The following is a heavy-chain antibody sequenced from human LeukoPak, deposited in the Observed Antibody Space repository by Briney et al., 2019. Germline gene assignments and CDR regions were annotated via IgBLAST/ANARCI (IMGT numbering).Heavy chain of an antibody. CDR2: ISSSSRYI. V-gene: IGHV3-21*06. CDR1: GFTFRSYS. J-gene: IGHJ3*02. CDR3: ARGDSYGRLSDAFDI. Sequence: GGSLRLSCAASGFTFRSYSMNWVRQAPGKGLEWVSSISSSSRYIYYADSMKGRFTISRDNSKNSLYLQMNSLRAEDTAVYYCARGDSYGRLSDAFDIWGQGTMVTVSS. D-gene: IGHD5-18*01.